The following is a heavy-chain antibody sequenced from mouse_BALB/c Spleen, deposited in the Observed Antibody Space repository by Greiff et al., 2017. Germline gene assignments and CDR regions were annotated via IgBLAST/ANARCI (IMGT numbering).Heavy chain of an antibody. J-gene: IGHJ4*01. CDR2: ISYDGSN. Sequence: EVHLVESGPGLVKPSQSLSLTCSVTGYSITSGYYWNWIRQFPGNKLEWMGYISYDGSNNYNPSLKNRISITRDTSKNQFFLKLNSVTTEDTATYYCARTGTVYAMDYWGQGTSVTVSS. D-gene: IGHD4-1*01. CDR1: GYSITSGYY. CDR3: ARTGTVYAMDY. V-gene: IGHV3-6*02.